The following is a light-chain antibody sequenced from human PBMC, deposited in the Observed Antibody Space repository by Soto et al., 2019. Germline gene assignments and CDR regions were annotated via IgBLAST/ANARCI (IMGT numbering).Light chain of an antibody. CDR3: SSYTSSSTPV. Sequence: QSALTQPASVSGSPGQSITISCTGTSSDVGGYNYVSWYQQYPGKAPKLMIYEVSNRPSGVSNRFSGSKSGNTASLTISGLQPEDEGDYYCSSYTSSSTPVFGAGTQLTVL. J-gene: IGLJ7*01. V-gene: IGLV2-14*01. CDR2: EVS. CDR1: SSDVGGYNY.